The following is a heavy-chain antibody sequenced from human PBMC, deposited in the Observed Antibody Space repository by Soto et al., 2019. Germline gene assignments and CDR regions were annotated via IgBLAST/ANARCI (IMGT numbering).Heavy chain of an antibody. CDR2: IYYSGTT. CDR3: ARTWGVVAAAGAFDI. J-gene: IGHJ3*02. Sequence: PSETLSLTCTISGGSISRSSYYWGWIRQPPGKGLEWIGSIYYSGTTYYNPSLKGRVTVSVDTSKNQVSLKLSSVTAADTAVYYCARTWGVVAAAGAFDIWGQGTMVT. V-gene: IGHV4-39*01. CDR1: GGSISRSSYY. D-gene: IGHD2-15*01.